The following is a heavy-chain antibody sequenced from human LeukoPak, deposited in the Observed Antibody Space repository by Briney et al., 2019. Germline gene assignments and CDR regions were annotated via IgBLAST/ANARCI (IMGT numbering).Heavy chain of an antibody. CDR2: ISDSGTIT. Sequence: GGSLRLSCAASGFTFSSYDMHWVRQAPAKGLEWVSSISDSGTITYHADSVKGRFTISRDNSKNTLYLQMNSLRAEDTALYYCAKISGVAPIWGQGTMVTVSS. CDR1: GFTFSSYD. J-gene: IGHJ3*02. CDR3: AKISGVAPI. D-gene: IGHD5-12*01. V-gene: IGHV3-23*01.